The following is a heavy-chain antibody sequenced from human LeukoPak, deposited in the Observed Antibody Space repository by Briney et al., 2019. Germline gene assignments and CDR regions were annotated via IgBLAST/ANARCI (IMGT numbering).Heavy chain of an antibody. CDR3: TTEYYASSALTPIDY. J-gene: IGHJ4*02. D-gene: IGHD2/OR15-2a*01. CDR1: GFTFSRYW. V-gene: IGHV3-74*01. CDR2: INSDGSST. Sequence: GGSLRLSCAASGFTFSRYWMHWVRQAPGKGLVWVSRINSDGSSTTYADSVKGRFTISRDNAKNTLYLQMNSLRAEDTAVYYCTTEYYASSALTPIDYWGQGTLVTVSS.